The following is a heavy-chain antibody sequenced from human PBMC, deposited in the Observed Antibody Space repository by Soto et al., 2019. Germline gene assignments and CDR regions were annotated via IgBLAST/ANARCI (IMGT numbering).Heavy chain of an antibody. J-gene: IGHJ6*02. CDR1: GFTFSGYA. Sequence: GGSLRLSCAASGFTFSGYAMSWVRQAPGKGLEWVSAISGSGGSTYYADSVKGRFTISRANSKNTLYLQMNSLRAEDTAVYYCPRGRRVSSSLALAIYYGMDVWGQGTTVIVS. CDR2: ISGSGGST. V-gene: IGHV3-23*01. CDR3: PRGRRVSSSLALAIYYGMDV. D-gene: IGHD6-6*01.